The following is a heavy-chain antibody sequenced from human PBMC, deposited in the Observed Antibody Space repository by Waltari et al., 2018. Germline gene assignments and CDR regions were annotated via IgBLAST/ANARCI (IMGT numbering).Heavy chain of an antibody. V-gene: IGHV1-24*01. J-gene: IGHJ4*02. CDR1: GYTLPELS. D-gene: IGHD1-26*01. CDR2: FGHEEGKT. Sequence: QLVQSGSAVKKPGASVSVPCRVSGYTLPELSLHWVRQAPGKGLEWMGGFGHEEGKTYYAQKVKGRVTMTEDTSKDTAYMELSSLRAEDTAMYYCAKVCLRESGFDYWGQGTLVTVSS. CDR3: AKVCLRESGFDY.